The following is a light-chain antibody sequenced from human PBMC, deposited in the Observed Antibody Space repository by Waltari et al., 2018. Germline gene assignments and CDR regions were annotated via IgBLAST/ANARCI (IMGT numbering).Light chain of an antibody. Sequence: EVVMTQSPVPLSVSPGETATLPCRASQRLSNNLAWYQHKPGQAPRLVMYDASTRASGLPARFSGTGSGREFTLTINSLQSEDVAIYYCQQYSNWPPWTFGQGTTVEIK. CDR2: DAS. V-gene: IGKV3-15*01. J-gene: IGKJ1*01. CDR3: QQYSNWPPWT. CDR1: QRLSNN.